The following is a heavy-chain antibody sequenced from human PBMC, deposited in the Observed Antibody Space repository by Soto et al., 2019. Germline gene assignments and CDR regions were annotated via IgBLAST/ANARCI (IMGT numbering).Heavy chain of an antibody. Sequence: QVQLVQSGAEVKKPGSSVKVSCKASGGTCSSYAISWVRQAPGQGLEWMVGIIPICGTANYAQKFQGRVTTTADESTVRAYLEVGSMSFEDTAVYYCASPGAGGPAAEHYAYYCMDFWGKGTTGTVAS. CDR3: ASPGAGGPAAEHYAYYCMDF. CDR2: IIPICGTA. D-gene: IGHD2-2*01. J-gene: IGHJ6*04. V-gene: IGHV1-69*01. CDR1: GGTCSSYA.